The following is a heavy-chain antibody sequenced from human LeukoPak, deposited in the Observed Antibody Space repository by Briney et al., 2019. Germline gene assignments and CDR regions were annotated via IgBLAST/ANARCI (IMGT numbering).Heavy chain of an antibody. D-gene: IGHD3-10*01. Sequence: PGGSLRLSCAASGFTVSSSYMSWVRQAPGKGLEWVSAISGSGGSTYYADSVKGRFTISRDNSKNTLYLQMNSLRAEDTAVYYCAKDEAGYYGSGTFDYWGQGTLVTVSS. J-gene: IGHJ4*02. CDR3: AKDEAGYYGSGTFDY. V-gene: IGHV3-23*01. CDR1: GFTVSSSY. CDR2: ISGSGGST.